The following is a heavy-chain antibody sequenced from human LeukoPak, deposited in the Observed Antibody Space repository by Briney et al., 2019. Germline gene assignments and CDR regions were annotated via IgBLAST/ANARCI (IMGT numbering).Heavy chain of an antibody. CDR2: IGQDGSAN. V-gene: IGHV3-7*01. D-gene: IGHD6-19*01. Sequence: PGGSLRLSCAASGFTFSNYWMNWVRQAPGKGLEWVASIGQDGSANYYVDSVKGRFTISRDNAKNSLYLQMNSLRVEDTAVYYCATGGGWYFDYWGQGALITASS. J-gene: IGHJ4*02. CDR3: ATGGGWYFDY. CDR1: GFTFSNYW.